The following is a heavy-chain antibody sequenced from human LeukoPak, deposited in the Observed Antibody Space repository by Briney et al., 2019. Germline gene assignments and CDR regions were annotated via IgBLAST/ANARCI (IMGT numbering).Heavy chain of an antibody. J-gene: IGHJ6*03. D-gene: IGHD3-10*01. Sequence: SETLSLTCTVSGGSISSSSDYWGWSRQPPGKGLEWIGRIYYSGSTYYNPSLRSRVTISVDTAKNQFALKLRSVTAADTAVYYCARVEEAYGSGRRENYYYYYMDVWGKGTTVTISS. CDR2: IYYSGST. CDR1: GGSISSSSDY. CDR3: ARVEEAYGSGRRENYYYYYMDV. V-gene: IGHV4-39*06.